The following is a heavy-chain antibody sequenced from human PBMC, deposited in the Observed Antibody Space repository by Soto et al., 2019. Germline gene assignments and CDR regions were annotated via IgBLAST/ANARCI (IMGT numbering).Heavy chain of an antibody. D-gene: IGHD6-19*01. Sequence: QVQLVESGGGVVQPGRSLRLSCAASRFTFSSYGMHWVRQAPGKGLEWVAVISYDGSNKYYADSVKGRFTISRDNSKNTLYLQMNSLRVEDTAVYYCAKDSRGYSSGPDYWGQGTLVTVSS. CDR1: RFTFSSYG. V-gene: IGHV3-30*18. CDR2: ISYDGSNK. CDR3: AKDSRGYSSGPDY. J-gene: IGHJ4*02.